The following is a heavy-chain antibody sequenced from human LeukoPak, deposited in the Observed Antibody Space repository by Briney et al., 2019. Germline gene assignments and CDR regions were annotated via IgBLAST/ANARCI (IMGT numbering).Heavy chain of an antibody. D-gene: IGHD2-8*01. CDR3: ARDRGYCTNGVCYTDNWFDP. J-gene: IGHJ5*02. Sequence: SETLSLTCTVSGGSISSYYWSWIRQPAGMGLEWIGRIYTSGSTNYNPSLKSRVTMSVDTSKNQFSLKLRSVTAADTAVYYCARDRGYCTNGVCYTDNWFDPWGQGTLVTVSS. CDR1: GGSISSYY. CDR2: IYTSGST. V-gene: IGHV4-4*07.